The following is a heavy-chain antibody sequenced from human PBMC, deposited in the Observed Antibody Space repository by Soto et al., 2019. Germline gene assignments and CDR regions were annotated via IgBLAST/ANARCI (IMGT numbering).Heavy chain of an antibody. V-gene: IGHV1-69*06. CDR2: IIPIFGTA. CDR3: ARDLPYYGSWSYYRLSMDV. J-gene: IGHJ6*04. CDR1: GGTVSSYA. Sequence: SVKVSCKASGGTVSSYAISWVRQAPGQGLEWMGGIIPIFGTANYAQKFQGRVTITADKSTSTAYMELSSLRSEDTAVYYCARDLPYYGSWSYYRLSMDVWGKGTTVTVSS. D-gene: IGHD3-10*01.